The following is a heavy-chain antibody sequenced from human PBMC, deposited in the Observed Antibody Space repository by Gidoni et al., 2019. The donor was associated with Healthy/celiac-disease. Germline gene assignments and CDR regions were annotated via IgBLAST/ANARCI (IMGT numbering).Heavy chain of an antibody. CDR1: GSTFSRYA. CDR3: VKAGATQNFDY. V-gene: IGHV3-64D*06. D-gene: IGHD1-26*01. Sequence: EVQLVESGGGLVQPGGLLRLSCSASGSTFSRYAMHWVRQAPGKGLEYVSAISSNGGSTYYADSGKGRFTISRDNSKNTLYLQMSSLRAEDTAVYYCVKAGATQNFDYWGQGTLVTVSS. CDR2: ISSNGGST. J-gene: IGHJ4*02.